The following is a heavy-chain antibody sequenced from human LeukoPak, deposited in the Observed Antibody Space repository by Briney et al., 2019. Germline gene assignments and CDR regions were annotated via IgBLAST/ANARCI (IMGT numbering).Heavy chain of an antibody. V-gene: IGHV3-53*01. J-gene: IGHJ4*02. D-gene: IGHD3/OR15-3a*01. CDR1: GHTFTSDY. Sequence: GGSLRLFCTASGHTFTSDYMSWVRQARGKGLEWVSVIYTEGNTYYADSVKGRFTISRDNSKNTVYLQMNSLRVDDTAVYYWARGTWDYWGQGTLVTVSS. CDR3: ARGTWDY. CDR2: IYTEGNT.